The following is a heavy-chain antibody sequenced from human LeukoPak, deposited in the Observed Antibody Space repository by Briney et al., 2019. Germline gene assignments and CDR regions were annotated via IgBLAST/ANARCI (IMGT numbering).Heavy chain of an antibody. CDR2: ISYDGSNK. J-gene: IGHJ4*01. D-gene: IGHD1-26*01. CDR1: GFTFSSSA. Sequence: GGSLRLSCAASGFTFSSSAMSWVRQAPGKGLEWVAVISYDGSNKYYADSVKGRLTISRVNSKNTLYLQMNSLRVEDTAVYYCAKDAHSGSYFDYWGQGILVTVSS. CDR3: AKDAHSGSYFDY. V-gene: IGHV3-30-3*02.